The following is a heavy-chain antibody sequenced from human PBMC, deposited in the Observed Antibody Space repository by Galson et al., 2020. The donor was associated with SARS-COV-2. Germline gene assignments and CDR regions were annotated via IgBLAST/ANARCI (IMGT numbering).Heavy chain of an antibody. CDR1: GGSVSSYY. CDR3: AREGYYDSTGYYRHDAFDI. CDR2: IYYSGTT. V-gene: IGHV4-59*02. D-gene: IGHD3-22*01. J-gene: IGHJ3*02. Sequence: SETLSLTCTVSGGSVSSYYWSWIRQPPGKGLEWIGYIYYSGTTNYNPSLQSRVSISVDTSKNQFSLNLSSVTAADTAVYFCAREGYYDSTGYYRHDAFDIWGQVTMVTVSS.